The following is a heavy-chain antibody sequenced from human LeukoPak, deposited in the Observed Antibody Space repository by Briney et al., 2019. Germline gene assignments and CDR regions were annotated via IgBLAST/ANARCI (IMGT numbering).Heavy chain of an antibody. CDR3: ARGPRLHPGVLEWLSFFDY. J-gene: IGHJ4*02. CDR1: GDTFTGYY. D-gene: IGHD3-3*01. Sequence: ASVKVSCKASGDTFTGYYMHWVRQAPGQGLEWMGWINPNSGGTNYAQKFQGRVTMTRDTSISTAYMELSRLRSDDTAVYYCARGPRLHPGVLEWLSFFDYWGQGTLVTVSS. V-gene: IGHV1-2*02. CDR2: INPNSGGT.